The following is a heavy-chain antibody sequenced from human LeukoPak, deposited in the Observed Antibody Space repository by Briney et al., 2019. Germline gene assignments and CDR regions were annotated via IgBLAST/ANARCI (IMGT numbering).Heavy chain of an antibody. J-gene: IGHJ3*02. V-gene: IGHV1-2*04. CDR1: GYTFTGYY. CDR2: INPNSGGT. CDR3: ARDVDGVRGVIDAFDI. Sequence: ASVKVSYKASGYTFTGYYMHWVRQAPGQGLEWMGWINPNSGGTNYAQKFQGWVTMTRDTSISTAYMELSRLRSDDTAVYYCARDVDGVRGVIDAFDIRGQGTMVTVSS. D-gene: IGHD3-10*01.